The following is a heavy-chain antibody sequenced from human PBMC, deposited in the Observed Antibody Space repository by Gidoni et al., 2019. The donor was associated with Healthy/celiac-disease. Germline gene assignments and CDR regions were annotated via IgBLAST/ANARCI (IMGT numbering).Heavy chain of an antibody. V-gene: IGHV4-39*01. CDR3: ARQTIVQVLRFLELDSGFDY. Sequence: QLQLQESGPGLVKPSETLSLTCTVSGGSISSRSYSWGWIRQPPGKGLEWIGSIYSSGSTYYNPSLKSRVTISVDTSKNQFSLKLSSVTAADTAVYYCARQTIVQVLRFLELDSGFDYWGQGTLVTVSS. CDR2: IYSSGST. J-gene: IGHJ4*02. CDR1: GGSISSRSYS. D-gene: IGHD3-3*01.